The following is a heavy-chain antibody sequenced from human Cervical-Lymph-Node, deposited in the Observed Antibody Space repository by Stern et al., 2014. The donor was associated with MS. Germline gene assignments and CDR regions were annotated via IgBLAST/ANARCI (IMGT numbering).Heavy chain of an antibody. V-gene: IGHV4-31*03. CDR2: ISYIGST. CDR1: GASISSVGYY. Sequence: VQLEESGPGLVKPSQTLSLTCTVSGASISSVGYYWSWIRQHPGKGLEWIGCISYIGSTYYNPSLQSRVSISVDTSENQFSLNLSSVTAADTALYYCARSDRLWGSFDYWGQGTLVTVSS. D-gene: IGHD3-16*01. J-gene: IGHJ4*02. CDR3: ARSDRLWGSFDY.